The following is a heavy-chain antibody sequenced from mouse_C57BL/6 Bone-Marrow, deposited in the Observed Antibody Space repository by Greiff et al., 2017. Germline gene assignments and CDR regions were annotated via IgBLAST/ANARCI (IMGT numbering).Heavy chain of an antibody. V-gene: IGHV14-4*01. CDR3: TLYGTQAWFAY. CDR2: IDPENGDT. D-gene: IGHD2-1*01. CDR1: GFNIKDDY. J-gene: IGHJ3*01. Sequence: EVQLQQSGAELVRPGASVKLSCTASGFNIKDDYMHWVKQRPEQGLEWIGWIDPENGDTEYASKFQGKATITADTSSNTAYLQLSRLTSEDTAVYYCTLYGTQAWFAYWGQGTLVTVSA.